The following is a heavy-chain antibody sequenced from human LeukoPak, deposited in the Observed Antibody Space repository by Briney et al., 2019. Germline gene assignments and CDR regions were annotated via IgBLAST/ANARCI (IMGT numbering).Heavy chain of an antibody. J-gene: IGHJ4*02. CDR2: IWYDGSNK. Sequence: PGGSLRLSCAASGFTFSSNGMHWVRQAPGKGLEWVAVIWYDGSNKYYADSVKGRFTISRDNSKNTLYLQMDSLRAEDTAVYYCARGLYSSSWYLYYWGQGTLVTVSS. V-gene: IGHV3-33*01. CDR1: GFTFSSNG. CDR3: ARGLYSSSWYLYY. D-gene: IGHD6-13*01.